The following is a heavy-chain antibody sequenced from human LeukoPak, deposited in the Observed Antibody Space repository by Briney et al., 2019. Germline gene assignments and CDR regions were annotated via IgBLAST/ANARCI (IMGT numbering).Heavy chain of an antibody. J-gene: IGHJ5*02. Sequence: SVKVSCKTSRGSINNYGINWVRQAPGQGLEWMGMIIPLLTRPKYAKKFQGRVTITADESADAAYMEVSRLTSEDTAVFFCAIVPKTGMPAITWGPGTLVSVSS. D-gene: IGHD6-6*01. V-gene: IGHV1-69*13. CDR1: RGSINNYG. CDR2: IIPLLTRP. CDR3: AIVPKTGMPAIT.